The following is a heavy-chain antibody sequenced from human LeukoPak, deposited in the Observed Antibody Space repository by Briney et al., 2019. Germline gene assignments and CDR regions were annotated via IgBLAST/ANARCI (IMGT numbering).Heavy chain of an antibody. CDR1: GGSISSGSYY. J-gene: IGHJ6*03. D-gene: IGHD3-16*02. Sequence: PSETLSLTCTVSGGSISSGSYYWSWIRQPAGKGLEWIGRIYTSGSTNYNPSLKSRVTISVDTSKNQFSLKLSSVTAADTAVYYCARGDPYNYYYYMDVWGKGTTVTISS. V-gene: IGHV4-61*02. CDR2: IYTSGST. CDR3: ARGDPYNYYYYMDV.